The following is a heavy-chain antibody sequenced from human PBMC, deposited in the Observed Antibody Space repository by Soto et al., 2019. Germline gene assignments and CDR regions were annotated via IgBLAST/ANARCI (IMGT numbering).Heavy chain of an antibody. CDR2: IYYSGTT. D-gene: IGHD3-9*01. V-gene: IGHV4-39*01. J-gene: IGHJ4*02. CDR3: ASNFHDILTDLPNYFDY. CDR1: GGSISSSSYY. Sequence: SETLSLTCTVSGGSISSSSYYWGCIRQPPGKGLEWIGSIYYSGTTYYNPSLKSRVTISVDTSKNQFSLKLSSVTAADTAVYYCASNFHDILTDLPNYFDYWGQGALVTVSS.